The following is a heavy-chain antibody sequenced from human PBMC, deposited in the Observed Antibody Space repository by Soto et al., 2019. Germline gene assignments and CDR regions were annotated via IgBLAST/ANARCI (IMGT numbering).Heavy chain of an antibody. CDR3: AARGYSCPSPSWFDP. J-gene: IGHJ5*02. V-gene: IGHV4-4*02. Sequence: QVQLQESGPGLVKPSGTLSLTCAVSGGSISSSNWWSWVRQPPGKGLEWIGEIYHSGSTNYNPSHKGRVTISVHKPKNQFSQKLYSVTAADTAGYYCAARGYSCPSPSWFDPWGQGTLVTVSS. CDR2: IYHSGST. D-gene: IGHD5-12*01. CDR1: GGSISSSNW.